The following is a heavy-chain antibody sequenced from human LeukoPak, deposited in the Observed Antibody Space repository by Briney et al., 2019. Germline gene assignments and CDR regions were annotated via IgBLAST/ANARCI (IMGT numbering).Heavy chain of an antibody. CDR2: INPNSGGT. V-gene: IGHV1-2*02. J-gene: IGHJ4*02. Sequence: ASVKVSCKASGYTFTGYYMHWVRQAPGQGLEWMGWINPNSGGTNYAQKFQGRVTMTRDTSISTAYMELSRLRSDDTAVYYCARDAHLIAVTGSDYWGQGTLVTVSS. CDR3: ARDAHLIAVTGSDY. D-gene: IGHD6-19*01. CDR1: GYTFTGYY.